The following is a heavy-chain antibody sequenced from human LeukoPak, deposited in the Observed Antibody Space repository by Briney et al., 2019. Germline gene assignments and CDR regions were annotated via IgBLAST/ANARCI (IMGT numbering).Heavy chain of an antibody. CDR2: INHSGST. V-gene: IGHV4-34*01. CDR1: GGSFSGYY. CDR3: ARGGHGAQNRYYMDV. D-gene: IGHD4-17*01. Sequence: SETPSLTCAVYGGSFSGYYWSWIRQPPGKGLEWIGEINHSGSTNYNPSLKSRVTISVDTSKNQFSLKLSSVTAADTAVYYCARGGHGAQNRYYMDVWGKGTTVTVSS. J-gene: IGHJ6*03.